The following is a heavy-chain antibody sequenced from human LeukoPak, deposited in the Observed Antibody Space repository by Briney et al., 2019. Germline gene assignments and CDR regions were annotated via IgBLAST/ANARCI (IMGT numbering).Heavy chain of an antibody. J-gene: IGHJ4*02. CDR2: IYSGAGT. CDR3: ARDRGDYLMGY. D-gene: IGHD4-17*01. CDR1: EFTVSSNY. V-gene: IGHV3-53*01. Sequence: GGSLRLSCAVFEFTVSSNYMSWVRQAPGKGLEWVSVIYSGAGTHYADSVKGRFTISRDNSKNTLYLQMNSLRVEDTAVYYCARDRGDYLMGYWGQGTLVTVSS.